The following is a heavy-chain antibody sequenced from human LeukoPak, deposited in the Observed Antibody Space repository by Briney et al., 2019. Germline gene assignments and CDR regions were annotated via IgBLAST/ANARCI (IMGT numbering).Heavy chain of an antibody. Sequence: ASVKVSCKASGYAFTSYDINWVRQATGQGLEWMGWMNPNSGNTGYAQKLQGRVTMTTDTSTSTAYMELRSLRSDDTAVYYCAREGVGAPRDWGQGTLVTVSS. D-gene: IGHD1-26*01. J-gene: IGHJ1*01. V-gene: IGHV1-8*01. CDR1: GYAFTSYD. CDR2: MNPNSGNT. CDR3: AREGVGAPRD.